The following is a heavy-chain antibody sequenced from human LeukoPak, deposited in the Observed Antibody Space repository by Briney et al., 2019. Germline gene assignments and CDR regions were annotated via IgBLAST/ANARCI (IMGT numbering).Heavy chain of an antibody. CDR1: GYSISSGYY. CDR2: IYHSGST. CDR3: ARHGVAGTPYYFDY. J-gene: IGHJ4*02. V-gene: IGHV4-38-2*01. Sequence: PSVTLSLTCAVSGYSISSGYYWGWIRQPPGKGLEWIGSIYHSGSTYYNPSLKSRVTISVDTSKNQFSLKLSSMTAADTAVYYCARHGVAGTPYYFDYWGQGTLVTVSS. D-gene: IGHD6-19*01.